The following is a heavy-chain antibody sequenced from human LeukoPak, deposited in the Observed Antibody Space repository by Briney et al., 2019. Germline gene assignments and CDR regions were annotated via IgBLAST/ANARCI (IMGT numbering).Heavy chain of an antibody. J-gene: IGHJ5*02. CDR2: IYHSGST. D-gene: IGHD3-3*01. Sequence: SETLSLTCTVSGGSISSSSYYWGWIRQPPGKGLEWIGEIYHSGSTNYNPSLKSRVTISVDKSKNQFSLKLSSVTAADTAVYYCARAKNVLRFLEWSAWGWFDPWGQGTLVTVSS. CDR1: GGSISSSSYY. CDR3: ARAKNVLRFLEWSAWGWFDP. V-gene: IGHV4-39*07.